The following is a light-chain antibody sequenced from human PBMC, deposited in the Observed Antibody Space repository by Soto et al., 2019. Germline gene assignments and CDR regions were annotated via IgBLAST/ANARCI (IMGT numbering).Light chain of an antibody. CDR1: SSDVGAYNY. V-gene: IGLV2-14*01. CDR3: SSYTTSTTLSVV. Sequence: QSALTQPASVSGSPGQSITISCTGTSSDVGAYNYVSWYQQHPGKAPKLMIYGVTNRPSGVSNRFSGSKSGNTASLTISGLQAEDEADYYCSSYTTSTTLSVVFGGGTKLTVL. J-gene: IGLJ2*01. CDR2: GVT.